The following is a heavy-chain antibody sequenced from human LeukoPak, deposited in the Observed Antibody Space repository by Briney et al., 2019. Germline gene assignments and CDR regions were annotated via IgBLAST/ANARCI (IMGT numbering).Heavy chain of an antibody. CDR1: GFPFSTYL. Sequence: GGSLRLSCAASGFPFSTYLMTWVRQAPGKGLEWVANIKQDGTEKYYVDSVKGRFSISRDNANNSLYLQMNSLRAEDTAVYYCAKDLYYYDRVPWGYWGQGTLVTVSS. J-gene: IGHJ4*02. CDR3: AKDLYYYDRVPWGY. D-gene: IGHD3-22*01. CDR2: IKQDGTEK. V-gene: IGHV3-7*01.